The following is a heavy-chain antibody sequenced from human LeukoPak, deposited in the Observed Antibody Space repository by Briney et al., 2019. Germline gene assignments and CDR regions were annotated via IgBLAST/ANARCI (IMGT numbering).Heavy chain of an antibody. CDR3: ARGYYYDSSGYSGFDY. CDR2: IIPIFDTA. CDR1: GGTFSSYS. D-gene: IGHD3-22*01. V-gene: IGHV1-69*13. J-gene: IGHJ4*02. Sequence: SVKVSCKASGGTFSSYSISWVRQAPGQGLEWMGGIIPIFDTADYAQKFQGRVTITADESTSTAYMELSSLRSEDTAVYYCARGYYYDSSGYSGFDYWGQGTLVTVSS.